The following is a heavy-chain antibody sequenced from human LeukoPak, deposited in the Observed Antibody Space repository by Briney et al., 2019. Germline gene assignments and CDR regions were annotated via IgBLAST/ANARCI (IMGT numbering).Heavy chain of an antibody. Sequence: SETLSLTCTVSGGSVSRSPYYWGWIRQPPGKGLEWIGYIYYSGSTYYNPSLKSRVTISVDTSKNQFSLKLSSVTAADTAVYYCARTYGSSGYYYYFDYWGQGTLVTVSS. V-gene: IGHV4-39*07. CDR3: ARTYGSSGYYYYFDY. D-gene: IGHD3-22*01. CDR1: GGSVSRSPYY. CDR2: IYYSGST. J-gene: IGHJ4*02.